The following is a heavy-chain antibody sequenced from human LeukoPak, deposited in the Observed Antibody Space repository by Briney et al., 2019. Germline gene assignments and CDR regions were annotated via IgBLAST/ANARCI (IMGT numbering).Heavy chain of an antibody. CDR2: VYTRGTT. J-gene: IGHJ4*02. D-gene: IGHD2-8*02. Sequence: SQTLSLTCTVSGVSISSGSYYWSWLWQPAGKGLEWIGRVYTRGTTSYNPSLKSRVTISVDTSKNQFSLRLSSVTAADTAVYYCARGYWFYFDYWGQGTLVTVSS. V-gene: IGHV4-61*02. CDR3: ARGYWFYFDY. CDR1: GVSISSGSYY.